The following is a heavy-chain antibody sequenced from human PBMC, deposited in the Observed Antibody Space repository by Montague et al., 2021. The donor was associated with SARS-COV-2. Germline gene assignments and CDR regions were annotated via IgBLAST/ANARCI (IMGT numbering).Heavy chain of an antibody. Sequence: SETLSLTCAVSGASISNDFWWCWVRQPRGKGVEWIAEIHHSGGSNYNPSLASRVTISLDYSKNQLSMMLSSVTADDTAMYYCASHPVWQQLITWGQGTLATVSS. J-gene: IGHJ4*02. D-gene: IGHD6-13*01. CDR1: GASISNDFW. CDR3: ASHPVWQQLIT. CDR2: IHHSGGS. V-gene: IGHV4-4*02.